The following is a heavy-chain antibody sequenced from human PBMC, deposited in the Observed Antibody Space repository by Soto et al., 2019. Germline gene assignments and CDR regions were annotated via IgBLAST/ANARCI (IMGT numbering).Heavy chain of an antibody. CDR2: IIPILGIA. CDR1: GGTFSSYT. D-gene: IGHD2-15*01. Sequence: QVQLVQSGAEVKKPGSSVKVSCKASGGTFSSYTISWVRQAPGQGLEWMGRIIPILGIANYAQKFQGRVTITEDKSTSTAYMELSSLRSEDTAVYYCAREVLPRNWFDPWGQGTLVTVSS. CDR3: AREVLPRNWFDP. J-gene: IGHJ5*02. V-gene: IGHV1-69*08.